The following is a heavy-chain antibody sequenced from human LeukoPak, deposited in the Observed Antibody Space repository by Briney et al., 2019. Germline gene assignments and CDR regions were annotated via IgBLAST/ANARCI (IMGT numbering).Heavy chain of an antibody. V-gene: IGHV3-23*01. D-gene: IGHD3-22*01. CDR3: ARDGFDYYDSSGFPYFDY. CDR2: ISSGGAGI. Sequence: GGSLRLSCAASGFTFSNCAMSWVRQAPGKGLQWASGISSGGAGIYYADSVKGRFTISRDNSKNTLYLQMNSLRAEDTAVYFCARDGFDYYDSSGFPYFDYWGQGTLVTVSS. CDR1: GFTFSNCA. J-gene: IGHJ4*02.